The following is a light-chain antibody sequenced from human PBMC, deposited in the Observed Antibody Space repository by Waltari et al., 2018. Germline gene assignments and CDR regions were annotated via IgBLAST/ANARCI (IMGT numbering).Light chain of an antibody. Sequence: DVQMFQSPSSLSASVGDRVTITCRAGQTINNNLNWDQQKPGSPPKLLVYAASTLQHGVPSRCRGGRAGAEYTLTISGLQPEDSATYYCQQTYRTPPYTFGLGTKLEI. CDR1: QTINNN. V-gene: IGKV1-39*01. J-gene: IGKJ2*01. CDR2: AAS. CDR3: QQTYRTPPYT.